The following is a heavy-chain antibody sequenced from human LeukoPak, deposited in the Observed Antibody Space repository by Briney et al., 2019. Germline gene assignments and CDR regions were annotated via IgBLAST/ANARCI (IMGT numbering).Heavy chain of an antibody. Sequence: SVKVSCKASGGTFSSYAISWVRQAPGQGLEWMGRIIPILGIANYAQKFQGRVTITADKSTSTAYMELSSLRSEDTAVYYCAGARYYYDSSGYLLDYWGQGTLVTVSS. CDR1: GGTFSSYA. D-gene: IGHD3-22*01. CDR3: AGARYYYDSSGYLLDY. CDR2: IIPILGIA. J-gene: IGHJ4*02. V-gene: IGHV1-69*04.